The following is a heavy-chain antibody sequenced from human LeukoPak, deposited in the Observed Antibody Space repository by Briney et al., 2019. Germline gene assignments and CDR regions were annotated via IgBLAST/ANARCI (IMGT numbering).Heavy chain of an antibody. D-gene: IGHD6-19*01. CDR2: IRYDGSNE. Sequence: PGGSLRLSCEASGFTLSSFGWHWVRQAPGKGLEWVALIRYDGSNELYVDSVRGRFTLSRDNSKNTLYLQMNSLRPDDTAIYYCAKDRPEFTSGWFQGGLHYWGQGALVTVSS. CDR1: GFTLSSFG. V-gene: IGHV3-30*02. CDR3: AKDRPEFTSGWFQGGLHY. J-gene: IGHJ4*02.